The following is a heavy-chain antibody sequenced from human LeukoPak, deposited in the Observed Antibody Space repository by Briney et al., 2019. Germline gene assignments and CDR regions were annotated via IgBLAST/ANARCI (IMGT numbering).Heavy chain of an antibody. CDR2: IIPIFGTA. V-gene: IGHV1-69*13. D-gene: IGHD6-19*01. CDR1: GGTFSSYA. CDR3: ARGLYSSGWYEDWFDP. Sequence: SVKVSCKASGGTFSSYAISWVRQAPGQGLEWMGGIIPIFGTANYAQKFQGRVTITADESTSTAYMELSSLRSEDTAVYYCARGLYSSGWYEDWFDPWGQGTLVTVSS. J-gene: IGHJ5*02.